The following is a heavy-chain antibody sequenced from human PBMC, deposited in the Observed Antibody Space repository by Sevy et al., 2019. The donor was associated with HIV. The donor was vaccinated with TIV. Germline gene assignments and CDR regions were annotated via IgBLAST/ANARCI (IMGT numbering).Heavy chain of an antibody. Sequence: GWSLRLSCAASGFTLSSYWMSWVRQAPGKGLEWVANIKQDGSEKYYADSVKGRFTISRDNAKNSLYLQMNSLRVEDTAAYYCARARAYYYDNSGYSFDYWGQGTLVTVSS. CDR1: GFTLSSYW. D-gene: IGHD3-22*01. V-gene: IGHV3-7*01. J-gene: IGHJ4*02. CDR2: IKQDGSEK. CDR3: ARARAYYYDNSGYSFDY.